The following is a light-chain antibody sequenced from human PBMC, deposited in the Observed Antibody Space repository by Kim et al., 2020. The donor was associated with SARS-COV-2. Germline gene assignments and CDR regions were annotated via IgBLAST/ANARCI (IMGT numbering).Light chain of an antibody. V-gene: IGKV1-39*01. J-gene: IGKJ1*01. Sequence: AFVGDRVTITCRASQSISTFLNWYQQKVGKAPKLLISAASSLQSGVPSRFSGSGSGTDFTLTISSLQPEDFATYYCQQSYSTPPTFGQGTKVNIK. CDR3: QQSYSTPPT. CDR2: AAS. CDR1: QSISTF.